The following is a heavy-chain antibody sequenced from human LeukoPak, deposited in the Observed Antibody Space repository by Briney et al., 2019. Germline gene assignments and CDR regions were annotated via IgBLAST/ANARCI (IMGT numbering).Heavy chain of an antibody. CDR1: GGSISSGNW. Sequence: SETLSLTCAVSGGSISSGNWWSWVRQPPGKGLEWIGEISLSGTTNYNASLKSRVTVSLDKSKNQFSLKLSSVTAADTAVYYCARGREIDYWGQGTLVTVSS. V-gene: IGHV4-4*02. CDR3: ARGREIDY. CDR2: ISLSGTT. J-gene: IGHJ4*02.